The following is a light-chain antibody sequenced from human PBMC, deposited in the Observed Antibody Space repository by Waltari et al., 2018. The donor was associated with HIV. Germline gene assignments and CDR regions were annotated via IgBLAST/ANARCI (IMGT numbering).Light chain of an antibody. V-gene: IGLV2-14*01. CDR2: EVG. CDR3: CSYTSSAYV. J-gene: IGLJ1*01. CDR1: SSDVGAHNY. Sequence: QSALTQPASVSGSPGQSITISCTGTSSDVGAHNYVSWYQQHPGKAPKLLIYEVGHRPSGVSNRFSGSKSGNTASLTISVLLAEDEADYYCCSYTSSAYVFGTGTKVTVL.